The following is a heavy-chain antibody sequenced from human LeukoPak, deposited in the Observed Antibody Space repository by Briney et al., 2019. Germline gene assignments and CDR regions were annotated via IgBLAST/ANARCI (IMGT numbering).Heavy chain of an antibody. J-gene: IGHJ6*03. V-gene: IGHV3-7*01. CDR2: IKDDGNEE. CDR3: ARAARYGDYNYDYYYYMDV. D-gene: IGHD4-17*01. CDR1: GFTFTRYW. Sequence: GGSLRLSCAASGFTFTRYWMSWDRQAPGKGLEWVANIKDDGNEEYYAASVRGRFTISRDNTKNSLYLQVNSLRADDTGLYYCARAARYGDYNYDYYYYMDVWGKGTTVTVSS.